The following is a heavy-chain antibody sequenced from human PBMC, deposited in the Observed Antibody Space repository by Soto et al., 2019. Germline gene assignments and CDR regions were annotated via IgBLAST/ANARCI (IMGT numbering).Heavy chain of an antibody. CDR1: GGSFSGYY. D-gene: IGHD3-22*01. CDR3: ARAVLYDSSGYYSD. Sequence: SETLSLTCAVYGGSFSGYYWSWIRQPPGKGLEWIGEINHSGSTNYNPSLKSRVTISVDTSKNQFFLKLSSVTAADTAVYYCARAVLYDSSGYYSDWGQGTLVTSPQ. V-gene: IGHV4-34*01. J-gene: IGHJ4*02. CDR2: INHSGST.